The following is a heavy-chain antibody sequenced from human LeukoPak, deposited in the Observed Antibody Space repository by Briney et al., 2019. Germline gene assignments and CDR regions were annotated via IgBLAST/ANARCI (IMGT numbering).Heavy chain of an antibody. CDR3: ARDVGWGNAFDI. CDR2: IYYTGST. Sequence: SETLSLTCAVSGDSISSDYWSWVRQPPGKGLEWIGYIYYTGSTNYNPSLKSRVTISVDTSKNQFSLKLSSVTAADTAVYYCARDVGWGNAFDIWGQGTMVTVSS. J-gene: IGHJ3*02. V-gene: IGHV4-59*01. CDR1: GDSISSDY. D-gene: IGHD7-27*01.